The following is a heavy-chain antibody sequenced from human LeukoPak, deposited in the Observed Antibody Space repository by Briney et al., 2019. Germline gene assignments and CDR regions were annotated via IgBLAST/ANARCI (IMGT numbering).Heavy chain of an antibody. D-gene: IGHD6-13*01. V-gene: IGHV3-21*05. CDR1: GFTFSSYS. CDR3: ARRGTSSSWAHFDY. J-gene: IGHJ4*02. CDR2: ISSGSSYT. Sequence: GGSLRLSCAASGFTFSSYSMNWVRQAPGKGLEWVSYISSGSSYTNYADSLKGRFTISRDNVKNSLYLQMNSLGAEDTAVYYCARRGTSSSWAHFDYWGQGTLVTVSS.